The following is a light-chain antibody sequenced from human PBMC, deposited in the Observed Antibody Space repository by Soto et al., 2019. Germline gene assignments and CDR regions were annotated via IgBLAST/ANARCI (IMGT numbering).Light chain of an antibody. J-gene: IGKJ1*01. Sequence: IVLTQSPGTLSLSPGETATLSCRASQTVNSDYLAWFQQRPGQAPRPLIFATSRRATDIPDRFSGSGSGTDFTLAIRRLEPEDFAVYYCHQFGYSPRTFGQGTKVDIK. CDR1: QTVNSDY. V-gene: IGKV3-20*01. CDR3: HQFGYSPRT. CDR2: ATS.